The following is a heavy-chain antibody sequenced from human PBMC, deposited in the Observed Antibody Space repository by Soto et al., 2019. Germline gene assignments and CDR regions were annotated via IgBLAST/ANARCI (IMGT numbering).Heavy chain of an antibody. CDR2: ISGSGGST. D-gene: IGHD2-2*02. V-gene: IGHV3-23*01. CDR3: AKGGDIVVVPAAINGMDV. Sequence: GSLRLSCAASGFTFSSYAMSWVRQAPGKGLEWVSAISGSGGSTYYADSVKGRSTISRDNSKNTLYLQMNSLRAEDTAVYYCAKGGDIVVVPAAINGMDVWGQGTTVTVSS. J-gene: IGHJ6*02. CDR1: GFTFSSYA.